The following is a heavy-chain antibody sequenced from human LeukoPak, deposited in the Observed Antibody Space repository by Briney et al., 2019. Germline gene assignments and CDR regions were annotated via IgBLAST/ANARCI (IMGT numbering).Heavy chain of an antibody. CDR3: ARDHFYYDSSGWFDY. CDR1: GYTFTGYY. Sequence: GASVKVSCKASGYTFTGYYMHWVRQAPGQGLEWMGWINPNSGGTNYAQKFQGWVTMTRDTSISTAYMELSRLRSDDTAVYYCARDHFYYDSSGWFDYWGQGTLVTVSS. J-gene: IGHJ4*02. V-gene: IGHV1-2*04. CDR2: INPNSGGT. D-gene: IGHD3-22*01.